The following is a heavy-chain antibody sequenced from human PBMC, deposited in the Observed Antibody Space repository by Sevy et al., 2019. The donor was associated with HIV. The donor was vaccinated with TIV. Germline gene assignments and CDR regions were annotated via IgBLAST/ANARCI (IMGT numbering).Heavy chain of an antibody. CDR3: ARHTDIHLDS. CDR2: INPKTGGT. V-gene: IGHV1-2*02. D-gene: IGHD2-15*01. CDR1: GNTFSGHH. J-gene: IGHJ4*02. Sequence: ASVKVSCKVSGNTFSGHHMHWVRQAPGQGLEWMGWINPKTGGTTYAQKFQGRVTVTRDTSMNTVYMELNRLRSDDTAVYYCARHTDIHLDSWGQGTLVTVSS.